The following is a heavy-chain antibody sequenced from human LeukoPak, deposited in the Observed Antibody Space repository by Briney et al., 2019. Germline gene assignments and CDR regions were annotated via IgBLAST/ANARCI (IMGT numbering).Heavy chain of an antibody. J-gene: IGHJ3*02. CDR2: IYYSGNS. CDR1: GGSILSSSYY. CDR3: TREYGFMTTVFHAFDI. D-gene: IGHD4-17*01. V-gene: IGHV4-39*07. Sequence: SETLSLTCTVSGGSILSSSYYWGWIRQPPGKGLEWIGSIYYSGNSYNNPSLKSRVTLSVDTSKNQFSLKLSSVTAADTAIYYCTREYGFMTTVFHAFDIWGQGTVVTVSS.